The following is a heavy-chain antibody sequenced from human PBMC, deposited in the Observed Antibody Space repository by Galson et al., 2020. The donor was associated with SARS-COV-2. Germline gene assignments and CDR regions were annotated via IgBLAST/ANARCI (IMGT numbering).Heavy chain of an antibody. D-gene: IGHD2-2*01. CDR1: GYTLTSYH. CDR2: FNPSSVTT. Sequence: ASVKVSCKASGYTLTSYHMHWVRQAPGQGLEWMGIFNPSSVTTRYAQKFQDRVTMTRDTSTSTVYMELSSLRSEDTAVYYCARGGETCSSTTCFIVDDYWGQGTLVTVSS. J-gene: IGHJ4*02. CDR3: ARGGETCSSTTCFIVDDY. V-gene: IGHV1-46*01.